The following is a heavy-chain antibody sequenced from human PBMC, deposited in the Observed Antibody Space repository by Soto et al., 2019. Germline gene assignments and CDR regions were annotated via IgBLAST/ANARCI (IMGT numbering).Heavy chain of an antibody. CDR3: AKKANSGPGSQYFDN. D-gene: IGHD3-10*01. CDR1: GLPFSTYA. V-gene: IGHV3-23*01. J-gene: IGHJ4*02. CDR2: FRTGGDDATT. Sequence: PGGSLRPSLAAPGLPFSTYAMTLVRPAPGEGLEWVSGFRTGGDDATTYYADSVKGRFTISRDNSKNMLFLQMNSLRAEDTAIYYCAKKANSGPGSQYFDNWGQGTLVTVSS.